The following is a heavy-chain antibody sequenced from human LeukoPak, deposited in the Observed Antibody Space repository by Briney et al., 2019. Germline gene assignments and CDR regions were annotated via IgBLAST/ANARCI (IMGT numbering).Heavy chain of an antibody. CDR2: ISYDGSNK. D-gene: IGHD6-13*01. CDR1: GFTFSSYG. CDR3: AKTESSSWPYFDY. J-gene: IGHJ4*02. V-gene: IGHV3-30*18. Sequence: GRSLRLSCAASGFTFSSYGMHWVRQAPGKGLEWVAVISYDGSNKYYADSVKGRFTISRDNSKNTLYLQMNSLRAEDTAVYYCAKTESSSWPYFDYWGQGTPVTVSS.